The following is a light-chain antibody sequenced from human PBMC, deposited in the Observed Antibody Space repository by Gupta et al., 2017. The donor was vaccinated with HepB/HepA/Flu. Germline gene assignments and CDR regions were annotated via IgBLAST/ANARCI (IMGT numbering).Light chain of an antibody. Sequence: DIVVSQASESLTLATVEQPTTNFNSRQSVLYSLNNKNYLTWFKQKAGQPPKLLIYWGSTRESWVPERFSGSGSGTEFTIIISSMQAEDVAVYFCQQYYSTLPWTFGQGTKVEIK. V-gene: IGKV4-1*01. J-gene: IGKJ1*01. CDR1: QSVLYSLNNKNY. CDR2: WGS. CDR3: QQYYSTLPWT.